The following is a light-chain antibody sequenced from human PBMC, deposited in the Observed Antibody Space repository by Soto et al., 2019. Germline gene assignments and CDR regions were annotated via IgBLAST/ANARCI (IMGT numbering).Light chain of an antibody. CDR3: HQSGNSPYT. V-gene: IGKV3-20*01. J-gene: IGKJ2*01. CDR2: GAS. CDR1: QSVYTSY. Sequence: EIVLTQSPGTLSLSPGERASVSCRASQSVYTSYLAWFQQKPGQAPRLLIYGASNRATGIPDRFNGSGSGTDFALPITRLEPEDFAVYFCHQSGNSPYTFGQGTKLEI.